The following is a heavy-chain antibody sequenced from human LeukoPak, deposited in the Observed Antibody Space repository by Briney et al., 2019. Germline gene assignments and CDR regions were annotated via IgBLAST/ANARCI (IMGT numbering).Heavy chain of an antibody. D-gene: IGHD4-17*01. CDR3: AKDVYGDYGGLVY. CDR1: GFTFSNAW. CDR2: ISAGGGTT. Sequence: GGSLRLSCAASGFTFSNAWMSWVRQAPGKGLEWVSGISAGGGTTDYADSVKGRFTISRDNSKNTLYLQMNSLRAEDTAVYYCAKDVYGDYGGLVYWGQGTLVTVSS. V-gene: IGHV3-23*01. J-gene: IGHJ4*02.